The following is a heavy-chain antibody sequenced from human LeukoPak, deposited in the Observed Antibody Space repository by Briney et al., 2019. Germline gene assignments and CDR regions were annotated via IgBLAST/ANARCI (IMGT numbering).Heavy chain of an antibody. CDR2: ISGGGVST. J-gene: IGHJ4*02. Sequence: GGSLRLSCAASGFTFSSYGMSWVRQAPEKGLQWVSAISGGGVSTYHADSVRGRFTISRDNSKNTLYLQMNSLRAEDTAVYYCARKVAAPDYWGQGTLVTVSS. V-gene: IGHV3-23*01. CDR1: GFTFSSYG. D-gene: IGHD6-19*01. CDR3: ARKVAAPDY.